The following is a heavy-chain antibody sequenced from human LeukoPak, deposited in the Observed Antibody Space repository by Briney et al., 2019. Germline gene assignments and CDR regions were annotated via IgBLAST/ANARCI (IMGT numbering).Heavy chain of an antibody. V-gene: IGHV3-48*02. CDR3: AREGFYGAFDI. CDR2: INTNGFTT. D-gene: IGHD3-10*01. CDR1: VFIFSSYS. Sequence: GGSLRLSCAASVFIFSSYSMNGVRQAPGKGLEWVSYINTNGFTTSYADSVKGRFTISRDNAKNSLYLEMNSLRDEDSAVYYCAREGFYGAFDIWGQTTMVTVS. J-gene: IGHJ3*02.